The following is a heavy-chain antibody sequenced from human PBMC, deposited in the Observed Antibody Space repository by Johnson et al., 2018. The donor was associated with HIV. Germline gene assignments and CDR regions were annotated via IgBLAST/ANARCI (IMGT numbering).Heavy chain of an antibody. CDR1: GFTFSNAW. CDR3: ARGRIAARPHAFDI. J-gene: IGHJ3*02. D-gene: IGHD6-6*01. CDR2: ISYDGSNN. Sequence: QVQLVESGGGLVKPGGSLRLSCAASGFTFSNAWMSWVRQAPGKGLEWVALISYDGSNNYHADSVKGRFTISRDNAKNSLYRQMNSLRAEDTALYYCARGRIAARPHAFDIWGQGTMVTVSS. V-gene: IGHV3-30*03.